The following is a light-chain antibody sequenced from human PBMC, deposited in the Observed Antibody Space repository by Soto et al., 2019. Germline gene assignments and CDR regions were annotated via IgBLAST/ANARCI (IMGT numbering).Light chain of an antibody. Sequence: DIQMTQSPSSLSASVGDRVTITCRASQSISSFLTWHQHKPGKAPKVLIYGASSLQSGVPSRFSGSGSGTDFTLTISSMQPEDFAAYYCQQGYSTPITFGQGTRLDSK. CDR1: QSISSF. CDR3: QQGYSTPIT. CDR2: GAS. J-gene: IGKJ5*01. V-gene: IGKV1-39*01.